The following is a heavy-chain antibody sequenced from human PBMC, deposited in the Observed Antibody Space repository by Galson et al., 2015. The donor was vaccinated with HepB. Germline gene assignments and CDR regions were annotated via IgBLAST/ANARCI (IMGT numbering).Heavy chain of an antibody. CDR1: GDSVSSNSAA. D-gene: IGHD6-13*01. CDR2: TYYRSKWYN. V-gene: IGHV6-1*01. CDR3: ARDRHSSSSWLDYYGMDV. Sequence: CAISGDSVSSNSAAWNWIRQSPSRGLEWLGRTYYRSKWYNDYAVSVKSRITINPDTSKNQFSLQLNSVTPEDTAVYYCARDRHSSSSWLDYYGMDVWGQGTMVTVSS. J-gene: IGHJ6*02.